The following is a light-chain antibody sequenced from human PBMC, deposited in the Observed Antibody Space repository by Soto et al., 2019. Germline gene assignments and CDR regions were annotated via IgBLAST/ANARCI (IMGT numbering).Light chain of an antibody. J-gene: IGKJ1*01. CDR2: GAS. Sequence: IFLTHSPVTLSLSPLERATLSCRSIHSFSSSYLAWYQQKPGQAPSLLIYGASSRATGIPDRFSGSGPGTDFTLTTSRLEPEDFAAHSPQEYGRLPSNNLGKGTXVDIK. CDR3: QEYGRLPSNN. V-gene: IGKV3-20*01. CDR1: HSFSSSY.